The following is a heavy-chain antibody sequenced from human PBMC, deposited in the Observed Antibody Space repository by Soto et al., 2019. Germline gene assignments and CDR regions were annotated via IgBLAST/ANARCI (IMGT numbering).Heavy chain of an antibody. CDR2: IYYSGST. D-gene: IGHD5-12*01. V-gene: IGHV4-31*03. Sequence: QVQLQESGPGLVKPSQTLSLTCTFSGGSISSGGYYWSWIRQHPGKGLEWIGYIYYSGSTYYNPSLKSRVTISVDTSKNQFSLKLSSVTAADTAVYYCARDGASGYDFAYWGQGTLVTVSS. CDR3: ARDGASGYDFAY. CDR1: GGSISSGGYY. J-gene: IGHJ4*02.